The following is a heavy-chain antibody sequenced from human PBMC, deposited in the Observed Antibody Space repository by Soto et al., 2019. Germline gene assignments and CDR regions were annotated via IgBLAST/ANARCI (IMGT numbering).Heavy chain of an antibody. CDR1: GGSISSSSYY. J-gene: IGHJ3*02. CDR2: IYYSGST. V-gene: IGHV4-39*01. Sequence: SETLSLTCTVSGGSISSSSYYWGWIRQPPGKGLEWIGSIYYSGSTYYNPSLKSRVTISVDTSKNQFSLKLSSVTAADTAVYYCARSMIVVVITPDAFDIWGQGTMVTVSS. D-gene: IGHD3-22*01. CDR3: ARSMIVVVITPDAFDI.